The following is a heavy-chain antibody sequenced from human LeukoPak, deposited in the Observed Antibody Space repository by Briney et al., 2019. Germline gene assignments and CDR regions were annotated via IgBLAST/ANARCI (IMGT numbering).Heavy chain of an antibody. V-gene: IGHV4-30-2*01. J-gene: IGHJ4*02. CDR2: IYHSGSA. CDR1: GGSISSGGYS. CDR3: ARDLPYYYDSSGYPFDY. Sequence: SETLSLTCDVSGGSISSGGYSWSWIRQPPGKGLEWIGYIYHSGSAYYNPSLKSRITISVDRSKNHFSLKLSSVTAADTAVYYCARDLPYYYDSSGYPFDYWGQGTLVTVSS. D-gene: IGHD3-22*01.